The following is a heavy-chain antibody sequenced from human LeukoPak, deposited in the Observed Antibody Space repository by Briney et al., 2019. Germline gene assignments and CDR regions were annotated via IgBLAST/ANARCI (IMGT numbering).Heavy chain of an antibody. Sequence: PGGSLRLSCAASGFTFSVYSMNWVRQPPGMGLEWVSYITSNSATIQYADSVKDRFTISRDNAKNSLSLQMNSLRDEDTAVYYCAKGYGLTYYYYMDVWGKGTTVTVSS. CDR1: GFTFSVYS. V-gene: IGHV3-48*02. D-gene: IGHD1-14*01. J-gene: IGHJ6*03. CDR3: AKGYGLTYYYYMDV. CDR2: ITSNSATI.